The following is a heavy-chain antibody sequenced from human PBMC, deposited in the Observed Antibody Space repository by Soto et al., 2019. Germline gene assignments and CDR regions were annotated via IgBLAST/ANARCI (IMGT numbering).Heavy chain of an antibody. CDR2: INAHSGGT. J-gene: IGHJ5*02. Sequence: VGPVKVSCKASGFSFTGYYIHWLRQAPGQGLEWMGWINAHSGGTEYAQKFQGRVTLTRDTSIATAYLTLTSLTSDDTALYYCAKDLTRQLAYWLDPWGQGTQVTLSS. V-gene: IGHV1-2*02. D-gene: IGHD6-6*01. CDR1: GFSFTGYY. CDR3: AKDLTRQLAYWLDP.